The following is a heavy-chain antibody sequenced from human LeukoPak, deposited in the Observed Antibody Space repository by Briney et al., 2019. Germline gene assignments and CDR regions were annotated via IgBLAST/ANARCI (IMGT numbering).Heavy chain of an antibody. CDR1: GFTFDNYA. D-gene: IGHD3-16*01. Sequence: GGSRRLSCAAAGFTFDNYAMHWVRQAPGKGLEWVSRISWNTGNIDYADSVRGRFTISRDNAKNSLYLQMNSLRAEDTALYYCAKGTTFDAFDMWGQGTMVTVSS. J-gene: IGHJ3*02. CDR3: AKGTTFDAFDM. CDR2: ISWNTGNI. V-gene: IGHV3-9*01.